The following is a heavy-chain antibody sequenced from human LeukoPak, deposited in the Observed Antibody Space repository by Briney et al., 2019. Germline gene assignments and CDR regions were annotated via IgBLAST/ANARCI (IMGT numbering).Heavy chain of an antibody. D-gene: IGHD3-9*01. J-gene: IGHJ6*02. CDR2: INPVFGTA. V-gene: IGHV1-69*13. Sequence: SVRVSCKASGDTFSSYVISWVRQAPGQGLEWMGGINPVFGTAHYAQKFQDRVTITADESTSTAYMELSSLRSEDTAVYYCAKTFLTAYDTYFYYYGLDVWGQGTPVTVSS. CDR1: GDTFSSYV. CDR3: AKTFLTAYDTYFYYYGLDV.